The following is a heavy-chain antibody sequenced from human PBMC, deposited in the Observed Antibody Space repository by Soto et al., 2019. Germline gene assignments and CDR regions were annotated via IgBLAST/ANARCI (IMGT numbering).Heavy chain of an antibody. D-gene: IGHD3-10*01. J-gene: IGHJ3*02. CDR2: ISYDGSNK. CDR1: GFTFSSYA. V-gene: IGHV3-30-3*01. CDR3: ARDLRYYGSGQDAFDI. Sequence: PGGSLRLSCAASGFTFSSYAMHWVRQAPGKGLEWVAVISYDGSNKYYADSVKGRFTISRDNSKNTLYLQMNSLRAEDTAVYYCARDLRYYGSGQDAFDIWGQGTMVTVSS.